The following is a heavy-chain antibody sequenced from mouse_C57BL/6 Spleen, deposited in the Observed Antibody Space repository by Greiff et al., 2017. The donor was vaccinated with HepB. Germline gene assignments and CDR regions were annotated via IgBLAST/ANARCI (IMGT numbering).Heavy chain of an antibody. J-gene: IGHJ1*03. CDR2: ISYDGSN. Sequence: EVKLEESGPGLVKPSQSLSLTCSVTGYSITSGYYWNWIRQFPGNKLEWMGYISYDGSNNYNPSLKNRISITRDTSKNQFFLKLNSVTTEDTATYYCAELRYGYFDVWGTGTTVTVSS. CDR3: AELRYGYFDV. CDR1: GYSITSGYY. V-gene: IGHV3-6*01. D-gene: IGHD1-1*01.